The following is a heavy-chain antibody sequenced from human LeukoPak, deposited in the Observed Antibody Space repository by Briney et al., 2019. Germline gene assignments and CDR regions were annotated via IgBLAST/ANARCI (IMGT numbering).Heavy chain of an antibody. Sequence: GGSLRLSYAASGFAVSTNYLSWVRQAPGKGLEWVSVIYSDGSTYCTDSVKGRFTISRDNSKNTLYLQMNSLRPEDTAVYYCARDQRSESYYPWGWFDPWGQGTLVTVSS. D-gene: IGHD1-26*01. CDR3: ARDQRSESYYPWGWFDP. CDR1: GFAVSTNY. J-gene: IGHJ5*02. CDR2: IYSDGST. V-gene: IGHV3-66*02.